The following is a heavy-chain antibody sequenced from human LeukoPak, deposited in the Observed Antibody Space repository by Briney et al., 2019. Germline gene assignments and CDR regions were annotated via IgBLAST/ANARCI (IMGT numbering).Heavy chain of an antibody. V-gene: IGHV3-53*01. CDR1: GFTVSSNY. CDR3: ARDLGGSVRATFDI. J-gene: IGHJ3*02. D-gene: IGHD3-10*01. Sequence: GGSLRLSCAASGFTVSSNYMSWVRQAPGKGLEWVSVIYSGGSTYYADSVKGRFTISRDNAKNSLYLQMNSLRAEDTAVYYCARDLGGSVRATFDIWGQGTMVIVSS. CDR2: IYSGGST.